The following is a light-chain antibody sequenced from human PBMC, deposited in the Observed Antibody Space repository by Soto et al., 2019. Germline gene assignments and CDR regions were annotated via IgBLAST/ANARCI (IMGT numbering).Light chain of an antibody. CDR1: QSVSSW. V-gene: IGKV1-5*03. CDR2: KAS. CDR3: QQYDNDSWT. Sequence: DIQMTQSPSTLSASVGDRVIITCRASQSVSSWLAWYQQKPGKAPNLLIYKASTLESGVPSRFSGSGSGTDFTLTISSLQPDDFATYYCQQYDNDSWTFGQGTKVEIK. J-gene: IGKJ1*01.